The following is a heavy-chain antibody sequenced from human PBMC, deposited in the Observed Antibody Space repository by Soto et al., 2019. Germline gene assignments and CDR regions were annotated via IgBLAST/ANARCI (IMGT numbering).Heavy chain of an antibody. CDR1: GGSISSGGYY. J-gene: IGHJ3*02. V-gene: IGHV4-31*03. CDR3: ARDTSGVVVVAAREAFDI. Sequence: SETLSLTCTVSGGSISSGGYYWSWIRQHPGKGLEWIGYIYYSGSTYYNPSLKSRVTISVDTSKNQFSLKLSSVTAADTAVYYCARDTSGVVVVAAREAFDIWGQGTMVTVS. D-gene: IGHD2-15*01. CDR2: IYYSGST.